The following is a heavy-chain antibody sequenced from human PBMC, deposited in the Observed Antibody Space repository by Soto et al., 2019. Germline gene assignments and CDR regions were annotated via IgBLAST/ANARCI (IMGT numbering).Heavy chain of an antibody. Sequence: PGGSLRLSCXASGFTFSSYSMNLVRQAPGKGLEWVSYISSSSSTIYYADSVKGRFTISRDNAKNSLYLQMNSLRDEDTAVYYCATALAVAGYYYYYGMDVWGQGTTVTV. CDR3: ATALAVAGYYYYYGMDV. CDR1: GFTFSSYS. J-gene: IGHJ6*02. D-gene: IGHD6-19*01. CDR2: ISSSSSTI. V-gene: IGHV3-48*02.